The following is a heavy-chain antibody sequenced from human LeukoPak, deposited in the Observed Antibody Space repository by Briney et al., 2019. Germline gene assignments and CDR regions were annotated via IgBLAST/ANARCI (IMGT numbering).Heavy chain of an antibody. CDR1: GFPFSSYS. V-gene: IGHV3-21*01. J-gene: IGHJ4*02. CDR2: ISSSSSYI. Sequence: GGSLRLSCVASGFPFSSYSMNWVRQAPGKGLEWVSSISSSSSYIYYADSVKGRFTISRDNAKNSLYLQMNSLRAEDTAVYYCARDRAVRGVFDYWGQGTLVTVSS. D-gene: IGHD3-10*01. CDR3: ARDRAVRGVFDY.